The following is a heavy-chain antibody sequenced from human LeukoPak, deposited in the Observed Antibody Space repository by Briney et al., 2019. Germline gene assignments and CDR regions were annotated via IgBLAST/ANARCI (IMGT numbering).Heavy chain of an antibody. CDR1: GYTFTGYY. CDR3: ARNYVGYDILTGYISPLFDY. V-gene: IGHV1-2*02. D-gene: IGHD3-9*01. Sequence: ASVKVSCKASGYTFTGYYMHWVRQAPGQGLEWMGWINPNSGGTNYTQKFQGRVTMTRDTSISTAYMEMSRLRSDDTAVYYCARNYVGYDILTGYISPLFDYWGQGTLVTVSS. J-gene: IGHJ4*02. CDR2: INPNSGGT.